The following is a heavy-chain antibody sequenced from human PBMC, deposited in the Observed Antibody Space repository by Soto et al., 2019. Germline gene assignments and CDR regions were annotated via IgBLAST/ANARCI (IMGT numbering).Heavy chain of an antibody. CDR2: ISSSGSTI. Sequence: SLRLSCVGSGFTFSNYSMNWVRQAPGKGLEWVSYISSSGSTIYYADSVKGRFTISRDNSKNTLYLQMNSLRADDTAVYYCAKRPLAARHTDYWGQGTRVTVSS. J-gene: IGHJ4*02. CDR1: GFTFSNYS. D-gene: IGHD6-6*01. CDR3: AKRPLAARHTDY. V-gene: IGHV3-48*01.